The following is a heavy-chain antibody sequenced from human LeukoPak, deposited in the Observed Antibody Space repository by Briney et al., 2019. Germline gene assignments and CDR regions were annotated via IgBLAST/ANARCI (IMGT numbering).Heavy chain of an antibody. J-gene: IGHJ4*02. Sequence: PGGSLRLSCAASGFTFSSYSMNWVRQAPGRGLEWVSTISVSGGQTYYADSVKGRFTISRDDSRNTLYLQMNNLRAEDTALYYCAIREGQWLVGDYWGLGTLVTVSS. CDR2: ISVSGGQT. CDR1: GFTFSSYS. D-gene: IGHD6-19*01. CDR3: AIREGQWLVGDY. V-gene: IGHV3-23*01.